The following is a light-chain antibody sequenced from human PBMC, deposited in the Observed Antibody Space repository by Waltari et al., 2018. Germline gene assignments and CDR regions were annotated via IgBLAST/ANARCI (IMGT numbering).Light chain of an antibody. CDR3: RSYPRCRTWV. CDR1: SRYVGGYNY. V-gene: IGLV2-14*01. Sequence: QSALTQPASVSGSPGQSITISCTGTSRYVGGYNYVSWSQQPPGKAPKLMIYDVSKRPSGVFNPLAGSKSCTTATLTISALQAEDVADYYCRSYPRCRTWVFGGGTKPTVL. CDR2: DVS. J-gene: IGLJ3*02.